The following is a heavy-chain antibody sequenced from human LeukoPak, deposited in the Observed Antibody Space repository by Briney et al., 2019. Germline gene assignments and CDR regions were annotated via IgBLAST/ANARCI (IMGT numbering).Heavy chain of an antibody. CDR1: GFTFSSYS. Sequence: PGGSLRLSCAASGFTFSSYSMSWVRQAPGKGLEWISAISGSGGSTYYADSVKGRFTISRDNSKNTLYLQMNSLRAEDTAVYYCAKDISFVPRYYFDYWGQGTLVTVSS. J-gene: IGHJ4*02. D-gene: IGHD3-10*01. CDR3: AKDISFVPRYYFDY. V-gene: IGHV3-23*01. CDR2: ISGSGGST.